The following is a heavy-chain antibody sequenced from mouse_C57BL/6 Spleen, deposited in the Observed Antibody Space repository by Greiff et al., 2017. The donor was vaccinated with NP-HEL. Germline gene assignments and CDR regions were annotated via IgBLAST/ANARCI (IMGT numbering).Heavy chain of an antibody. CDR1: GYTFTSYW. J-gene: IGHJ2*01. CDR2: IHPNSGST. CDR3: ARDYGSRGGYYFDY. D-gene: IGHD1-1*01. V-gene: IGHV1-64*01. Sequence: VQLQQSGAELVKPGASVKLSCKASGYTFTSYWMHWVKQRPGQGLEWIGMIHPNSGSTNYNEKFKSKATLTVDKSSSTAYMQLSSLTSEDSAVYYCARDYGSRGGYYFDYWGQGTTLTVSS.